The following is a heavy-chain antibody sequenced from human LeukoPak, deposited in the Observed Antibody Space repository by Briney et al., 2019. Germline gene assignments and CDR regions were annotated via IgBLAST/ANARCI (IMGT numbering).Heavy chain of an antibody. Sequence: GGSLRLSCAASGFTFSSYSMNWVRQAPGKGLEWVSSISSSSSYIYYADSVKGRFTISRDNAKNSLYLQMNSLRAEDTAVYYCARERLAAAGHFDYWGQGTLVTVSS. D-gene: IGHD6-13*01. V-gene: IGHV3-21*01. CDR3: ARERLAAAGHFDY. CDR1: GFTFSSYS. J-gene: IGHJ4*02. CDR2: ISSSSSYI.